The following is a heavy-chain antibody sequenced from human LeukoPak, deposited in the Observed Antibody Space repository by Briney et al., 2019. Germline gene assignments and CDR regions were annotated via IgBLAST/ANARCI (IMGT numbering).Heavy chain of an antibody. D-gene: IGHD3-22*01. J-gene: IGHJ5*02. CDR1: GYTVTRYD. V-gene: IGHV1-8*01. CDR2: RNPNSGNT. Sequence: GTSVKVSCKAFGYTVTRYDINWVRHSPRQGLEWIGWRNPNSGNTGYAQKFQTRGTMTRDTSLSTAYIELSSLRCEDTAVYYCARDIDDSSGYLPGKMFEPSGAGDLVTVSS. CDR3: ARDIDDSSGYLPGKMFEP.